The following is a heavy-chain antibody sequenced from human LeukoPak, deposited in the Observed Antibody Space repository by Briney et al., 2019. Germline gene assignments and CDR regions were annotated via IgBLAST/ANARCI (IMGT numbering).Heavy chain of an antibody. D-gene: IGHD3-22*01. CDR3: ARAEYYYDNSGYFDY. CDR2: IYYSGST. V-gene: IGHV4-59*08. Sequence: SETLSLTCTVSGGSISSYYWSWIRQPPGKGLEWIGYIYYSGSTNYNPSFKSRVTISVDTSKNQFSLRLSSVTAADTAVYYCARAEYYYDNSGYFDYWGXXXXXTVSS. J-gene: IGHJ4*01. CDR1: GGSISSYY.